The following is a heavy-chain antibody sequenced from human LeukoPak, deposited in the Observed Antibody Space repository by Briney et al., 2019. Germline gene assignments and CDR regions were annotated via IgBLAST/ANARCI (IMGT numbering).Heavy chain of an antibody. CDR3: ARLSTIFGVATHLDY. Sequence: SETLSLTCAVSGYSISSGYYWGWIRQPPGEGLEWIGSIYHSGSTYYNPSLKSRVTISVDTSKNQFSLKLSSVTAADTAVYYCARLSTIFGVATHLDYWGQGTLVTVSS. J-gene: IGHJ4*02. CDR1: GYSISSGYY. V-gene: IGHV4-38-2*01. D-gene: IGHD3-3*01. CDR2: IYHSGST.